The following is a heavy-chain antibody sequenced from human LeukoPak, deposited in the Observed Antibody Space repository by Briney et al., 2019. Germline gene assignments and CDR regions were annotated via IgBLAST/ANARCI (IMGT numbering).Heavy chain of an antibody. CDR1: GFTFSTFW. J-gene: IGHJ4*02. CDR3: ARGDGSSSGLYFQF. CDR2: IKQDGNTK. V-gene: IGHV3-7*01. D-gene: IGHD6-6*01. Sequence: GGSLRLSCAASGFTFSTFWMSWVRQAPGKGLEWVANIKQDGNTKYYVDSVKGRFTISRDNPNNLLSLQINDLRAEDTAVYYCARGDGSSSGLYFQFWGQGTLVTVSS.